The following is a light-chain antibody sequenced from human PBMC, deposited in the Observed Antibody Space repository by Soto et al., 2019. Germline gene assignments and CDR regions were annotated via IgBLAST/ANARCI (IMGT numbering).Light chain of an antibody. CDR1: QSISRY. J-gene: IGKJ5*01. Sequence: IQMTQSPSSLSSSIGDRVTITCRASQSISRYLNWYQEEPGKAPKLLIYGASTLQRGVPSRFSGSGSGTDFTLTISSLQPEDFTTYYCQQNYNTLITFGQGTRLEI. CDR3: QQNYNTLIT. CDR2: GAS. V-gene: IGKV1-39*01.